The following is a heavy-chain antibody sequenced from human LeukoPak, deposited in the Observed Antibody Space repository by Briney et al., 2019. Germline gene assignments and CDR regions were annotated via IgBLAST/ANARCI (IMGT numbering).Heavy chain of an antibody. CDR1: GFTFSTYG. V-gene: IGHV3-30*18. D-gene: IGHD2-8*01. J-gene: IGHJ4*02. CDR3: AKDHRSGRYCTNGVCYDYFDY. Sequence: GGSLRLSCAASGFTFSTYGMHWVRQAPGKGLEWVAVISYDGSNKYYADSVKGRFTISRDNSKNTLYLQMNSLRAEDTAVYYCAKDHRSGRYCTNGVCYDYFDYWGQGTLVTVSS. CDR2: ISYDGSNK.